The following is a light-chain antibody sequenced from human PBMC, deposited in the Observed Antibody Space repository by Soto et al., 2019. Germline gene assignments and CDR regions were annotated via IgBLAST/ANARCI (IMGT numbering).Light chain of an antibody. CDR1: QSVSSN. V-gene: IGKV3-15*01. Sequence: RMQSGGRRTMYNEEISTLSCRASQSVSSNLAWYQQKPGQAPRLLIYGASTRATGIPARFSGSGSGTEFTLTISCLQPEDFALYYCQQSNDWPQTFGQGTKVDIK. CDR3: QQSNDWPQT. J-gene: IGKJ1*01. CDR2: GAS.